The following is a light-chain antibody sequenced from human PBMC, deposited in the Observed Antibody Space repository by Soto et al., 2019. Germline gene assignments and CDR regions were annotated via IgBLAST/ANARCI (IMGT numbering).Light chain of an antibody. J-gene: IGKJ1*01. CDR3: QHYNSYSEA. CDR1: QTISSW. CDR2: KAS. Sequence: DIQMTQSPSTLSGSVGDRFTITFRASQTISSWLAWYQQKPGKAPKLLIYKASTLKSGVPSRFSGSGSGTEFTLTLSSLQPDDFATYYCQHYNSYSEAFGQGTKVDI. V-gene: IGKV1-5*03.